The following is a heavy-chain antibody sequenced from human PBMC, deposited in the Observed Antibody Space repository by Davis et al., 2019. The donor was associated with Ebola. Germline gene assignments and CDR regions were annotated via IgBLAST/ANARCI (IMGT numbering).Heavy chain of an antibody. V-gene: IGHV1-69*13. D-gene: IGHD3-22*01. J-gene: IGHJ4*02. Sequence: SVKASCKASGGTFSSYGISWVRQAPGQGLDWMGGIIPVFGIPKYAQKFQGRVTITADESTSTAYMELSSLRSEDTAVYYCARDRYSDGSGYFFEQSHWGQGTLVTVSS. CDR2: IIPVFGIP. CDR1: GGTFSSYG. CDR3: ARDRYSDGSGYFFEQSH.